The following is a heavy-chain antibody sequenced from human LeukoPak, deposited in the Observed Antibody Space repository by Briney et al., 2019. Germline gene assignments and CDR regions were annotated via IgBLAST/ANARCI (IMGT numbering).Heavy chain of an antibody. D-gene: IGHD2-8*01. CDR2: ISSSGSTI. CDR1: GFTFSDYY. V-gene: IGHV3-11*04. Sequence: GGSLRLSCAASGFTFSDYYMSWIRQAPGTGLEWVSYISSSGSTIYYADSVKGRFTVSRDNAKNSLYLQMSSLRAEDTAVYYCATLNGPLFEYWGQGTLVTVSS. CDR3: ATLNGPLFEY. J-gene: IGHJ4*02.